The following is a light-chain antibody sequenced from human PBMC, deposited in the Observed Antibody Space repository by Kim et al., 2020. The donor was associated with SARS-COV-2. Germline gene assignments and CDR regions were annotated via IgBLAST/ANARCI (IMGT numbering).Light chain of an antibody. V-gene: IGLV3-21*04. CDR2: YES. CDR3: QVWDSSSDHRV. J-gene: IGLJ3*02. CDR1: NSGSKS. Sequence: APGKTARITCGGNNSGSKSVHWYQQKPGQAPVLVIYYESDRPSGIPERFSGSNSGNTATLTISRVEAGDEADYYCQVWDSSSDHRVFGGGTQLTVL.